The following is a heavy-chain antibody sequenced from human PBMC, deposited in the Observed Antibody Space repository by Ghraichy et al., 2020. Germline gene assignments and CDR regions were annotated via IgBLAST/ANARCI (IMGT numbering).Heavy chain of an antibody. CDR1: GGSFSGYY. V-gene: IGHV4-34*01. J-gene: IGHJ4*02. CDR2: INHSGST. D-gene: IGHD2-21*01. Sequence: SENLSLTCAVYGGSFSGYYWSWIRQPPGKGLEWIGEINHSGSTNYNPSLKSRVTISVDTSKNQFSLKLSSVTAADTAVYYCARLRPSHSDPVAFWGQGTLVTVSS. CDR3: ARLRPSHSDPVAF.